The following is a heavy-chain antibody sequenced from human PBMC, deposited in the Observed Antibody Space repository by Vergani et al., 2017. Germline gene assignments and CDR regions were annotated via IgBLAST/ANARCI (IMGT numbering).Heavy chain of an antibody. CDR3: AKDIHDFWSGYFTRYFDY. Sequence: EVQLVESGGGLVQPGGSLTLSCAASGFTFDDYAMHWVRQAPGKGLEWVSGISWNSGSIGYADSVKGRFTISRDNAKNSLYLQMNSLRAEDTALYYCAKDIHDFWSGYFTRYFDYWGQGTLVTVSS. J-gene: IGHJ4*02. CDR2: ISWNSGSI. CDR1: GFTFDDYA. D-gene: IGHD3-3*01. V-gene: IGHV3-9*01.